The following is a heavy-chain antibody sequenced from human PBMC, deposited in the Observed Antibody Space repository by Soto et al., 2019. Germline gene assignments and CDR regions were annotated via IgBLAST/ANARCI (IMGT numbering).Heavy chain of an antibody. Sequence: EVQLEESVGGLIKPGESLTLSCAASDFILSDAWMKCVRQAPGKGLEWVGRIKSKAHGGTTDYAAPLKGRFTILRDDSKNTLYLQMNSLQTEDTAMYYCASYRDSSGLRRYDYWGQGALVTVSS. V-gene: IGHV3-15*07. CDR1: DFILSDAW. CDR3: ASYRDSSGLRRYDY. CDR2: IKSKAHGGTT. D-gene: IGHD3-22*01. J-gene: IGHJ4*02.